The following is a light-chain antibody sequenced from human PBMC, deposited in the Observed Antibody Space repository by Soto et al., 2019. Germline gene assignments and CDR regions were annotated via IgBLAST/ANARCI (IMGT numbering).Light chain of an antibody. V-gene: IGLV2-14*03. CDR1: SSDVGGYNH. CDR3: SSYTSSSAGV. Sequence: QSVLTQPASVSGSPGQSITISCTGTSSDVGGYNHVSWYQQHPGKAPKLMIYDVSNRPSGVSNRFSGSKSGNTASLTISGLQAEDEADYHCSSYTSSSAGVFGTGTKVTVL. CDR2: DVS. J-gene: IGLJ1*01.